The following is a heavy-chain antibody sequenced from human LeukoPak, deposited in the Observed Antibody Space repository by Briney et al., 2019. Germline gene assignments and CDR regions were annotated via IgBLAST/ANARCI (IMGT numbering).Heavy chain of an antibody. Sequence: GGSLRLSCAASGFTFSIYAMSWVRQAPGKGLEWVGFIRSKAYGGTTEYAASVKGRFTISRDDSKSIAYLQMNSLKTEDTAVYYCTRDLRGYCSGGSCVDYWGQGTLVTVSS. CDR2: IRSKAYGGTT. D-gene: IGHD2-15*01. J-gene: IGHJ4*02. CDR1: GFTFSIYA. CDR3: TRDLRGYCSGGSCVDY. V-gene: IGHV3-49*04.